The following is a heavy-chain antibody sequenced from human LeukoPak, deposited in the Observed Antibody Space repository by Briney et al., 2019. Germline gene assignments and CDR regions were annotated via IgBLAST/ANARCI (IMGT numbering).Heavy chain of an antibody. CDR3: ARAHTPYGDYVFDY. CDR2: INSDGSST. D-gene: IGHD4-17*01. Sequence: PGGSVRLPCAASGFTFSSYWMHWVRQAPGKGLVWVSRINSDGSSTSYADSVKGRFTISRDNAKNTLYLQMNSLRAEDTAVYYCARAHTPYGDYVFDYWGQGTLVTVSS. V-gene: IGHV3-74*01. CDR1: GFTFSSYW. J-gene: IGHJ4*02.